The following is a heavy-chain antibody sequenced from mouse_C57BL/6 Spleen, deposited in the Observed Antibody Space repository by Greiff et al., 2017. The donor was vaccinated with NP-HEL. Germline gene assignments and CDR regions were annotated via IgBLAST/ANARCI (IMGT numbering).Heavy chain of an antibody. Sequence: VQLQESGPELVKPGASVKISCKASGYAFSSSWMNWVKQRPGKGLEWIGRLYPGDGDTNYNGKFKGKATLTADKSSSTAYMQLSSLTSEDSAVYFCARIYDGYYYAMDYWGQGTSVTVSS. CDR2: LYPGDGDT. V-gene: IGHV1-82*01. CDR3: ARIYDGYYYAMDY. CDR1: GYAFSSSW. D-gene: IGHD2-3*01. J-gene: IGHJ4*01.